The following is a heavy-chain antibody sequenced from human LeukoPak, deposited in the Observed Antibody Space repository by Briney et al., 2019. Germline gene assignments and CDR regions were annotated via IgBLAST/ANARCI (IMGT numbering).Heavy chain of an antibody. CDR2: INHSGST. J-gene: IGHJ4*02. Sequence: SETLSLTCAVYGGSFSGYYWSWIRQLPGKGLEWIGEINHSGSTNYNPSLKSRVTISVDTSKNQFSLKLSSVTAADTAVYYCASWPGSSWGQGTLVTVSS. D-gene: IGHD6-13*01. V-gene: IGHV4-34*01. CDR3: ASWPGSS. CDR1: GGSFSGYY.